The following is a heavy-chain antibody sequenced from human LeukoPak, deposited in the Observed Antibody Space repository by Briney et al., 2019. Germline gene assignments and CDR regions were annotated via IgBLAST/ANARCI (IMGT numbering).Heavy chain of an antibody. Sequence: ASVKVSCKASGYTFTSYGISWVRQAPGQGLEWMGWISAYNGNTNYAQKLQGRVTMTTDTSTSTAYMELSRLRSDDTAVYYCARDSALPSIAAAGTGGSDFDYWGQGTLVTVSS. CDR2: ISAYNGNT. CDR1: GYTFTSYG. D-gene: IGHD6-13*01. CDR3: ARDSALPSIAAAGTGGSDFDY. J-gene: IGHJ4*02. V-gene: IGHV1-18*01.